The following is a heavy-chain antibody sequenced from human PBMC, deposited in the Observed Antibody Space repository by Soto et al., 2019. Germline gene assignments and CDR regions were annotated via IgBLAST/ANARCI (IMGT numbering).Heavy chain of an antibody. CDR1: GFTFSDHY. CDR3: ARGGYSSSWYYYYYGMDV. Sequence: PGGSLRLSCAASGFTFSDHYMDWVRQAPGKGLEWVGRTRNKANSYTTEYAASVKGRFTISRDDSKNSLYLQMNSLKTEDTAVYYCARGGYSSSWYYYYYGMDVWGQGTTVTVSS. CDR2: TRNKANSYTT. V-gene: IGHV3-72*01. J-gene: IGHJ6*02. D-gene: IGHD6-13*01.